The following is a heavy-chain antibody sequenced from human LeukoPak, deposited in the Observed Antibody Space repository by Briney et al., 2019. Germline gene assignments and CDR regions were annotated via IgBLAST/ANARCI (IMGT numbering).Heavy chain of an antibody. CDR3: ATPSHSGYNWNDVDCYYGMDV. Sequence: SVKVSCKASGGTFSSYAISWVRQAPGQGLEWMGGIIPIFGTANYAQKFQGRVTITADESTSTAYMELSSLRSEDTAVYYCATPSHSGYNWNDVDCYYGMDVWGQGTTVTVSS. CDR2: IIPIFGTA. CDR1: GGTFSSYA. J-gene: IGHJ6*02. D-gene: IGHD1-20*01. V-gene: IGHV1-69*13.